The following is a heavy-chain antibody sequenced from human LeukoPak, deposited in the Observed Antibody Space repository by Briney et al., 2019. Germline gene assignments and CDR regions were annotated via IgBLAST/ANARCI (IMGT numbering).Heavy chain of an antibody. J-gene: IGHJ4*02. CDR1: GFTFSNYA. CDR3: AKGLRLGELSSGFDY. V-gene: IGHV3-23*01. CDR2: ISNSGGSA. D-gene: IGHD3-16*02. Sequence: WGSLRLSCGASGFTFSNYAMNWVRQAPGKGLEWVSGISNSGGSAYYADSVKGRFTISRDNSRNTLYLQMNSLRAEDTAVYYCAKGLRLGELSSGFDYWGQGTLVTVSS.